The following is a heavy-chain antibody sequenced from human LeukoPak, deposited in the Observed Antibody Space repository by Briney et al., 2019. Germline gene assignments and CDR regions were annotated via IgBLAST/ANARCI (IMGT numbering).Heavy chain of an antibody. D-gene: IGHD6-13*01. CDR2: ISYDGSNK. CDR1: GFTFSSYG. V-gene: IGHV3-30*03. Sequence: GGSLRLSCAASGFTFSSYGMHWVRQAPGKGLEWVAVISYDGSNKYYADSVRGRFTISRDNSKNTLYLQMNSLRAEDTAVYYCARDYYSSSRHAFDIWGQGTMVTVSS. CDR3: ARDYYSSSRHAFDI. J-gene: IGHJ3*02.